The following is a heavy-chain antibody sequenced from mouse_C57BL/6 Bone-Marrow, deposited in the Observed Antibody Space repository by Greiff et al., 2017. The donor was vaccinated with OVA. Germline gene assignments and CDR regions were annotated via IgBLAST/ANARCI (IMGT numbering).Heavy chain of an antibody. CDR3: VRSPSRGYGSGAY. CDR1: GYTFTSYG. CDR2: IYPRSGNT. Sequence: ESGAELARPGASVKLSCKASGYTFTSYGISWVKQRTGQGLEWIGEIYPRSGNTYYNEKFKGKATLTADKSSSTAYLELRSLTSEDTAVYFGVRSPSRGYGSGAYWGQGTLVTVSA. V-gene: IGHV1-81*01. J-gene: IGHJ3*01. D-gene: IGHD2-2*01.